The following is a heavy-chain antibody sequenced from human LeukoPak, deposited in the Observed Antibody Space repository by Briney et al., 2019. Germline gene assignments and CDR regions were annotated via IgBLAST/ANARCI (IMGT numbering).Heavy chain of an antibody. V-gene: IGHV4-59*01. Sequence: SETLSLTCTVSGGSISSYYWSWVRQPPGKGLEWIGHIYDTGYTNYNPSLESRVTISVDTSKNQFSLRLTSVTAADTAVYFCARATPWLLPGYWGQGTLVTVSS. CDR1: GGSISSYY. CDR2: IYDTGYT. CDR3: ARATPWLLPGY. D-gene: IGHD3-22*01. J-gene: IGHJ4*02.